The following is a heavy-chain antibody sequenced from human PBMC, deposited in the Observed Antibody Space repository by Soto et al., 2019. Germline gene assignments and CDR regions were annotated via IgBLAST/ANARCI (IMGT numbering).Heavy chain of an antibody. V-gene: IGHV4-4*02. Sequence: SETLSLTCTVSGDSMTSSNWWNWVRQPPGKGLEWIGEAHHSGRTNYNPSLRSRVTISVDKSQNHFSLQLTSVTAADTAVYYCARSEATALDYWGQGTLVTVSS. CDR1: GDSMTSSNW. CDR2: AHHSGRT. CDR3: ARSEATALDY. J-gene: IGHJ4*02.